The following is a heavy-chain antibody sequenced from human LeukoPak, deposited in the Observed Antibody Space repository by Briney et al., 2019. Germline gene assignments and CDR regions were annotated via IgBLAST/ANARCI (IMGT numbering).Heavy chain of an antibody. J-gene: IGHJ4*02. CDR3: ARPSEHYDNAWDY. V-gene: IGHV3-53*01. CDR1: GFTVSSNY. CDR2: IYSGGST. Sequence: GGSLRLSCAASGFTVSSNYMSWVRQAPGKGLEWVSVIYSGGSTYYADSVKGRFTISRDNSKNTLYLQMNSLRAEDTAVYYCARPSEHYDNAWDYWGQGTLVTVSS. D-gene: IGHD3-22*01.